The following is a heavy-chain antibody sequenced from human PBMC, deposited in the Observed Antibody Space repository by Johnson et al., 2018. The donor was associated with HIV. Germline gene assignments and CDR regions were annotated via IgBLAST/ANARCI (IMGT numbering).Heavy chain of an antibody. Sequence: QVQLVESGGGSVQPGGSLRLSCAASEFTFSDYYMTWIRQAPGKGLEWLSYISSTGTVKYYTDSVKGRFTISRDNAKNSLYLQMNSLTAEDTAVYYCAREMAWEDAFDIWGLGTMVTVSS. J-gene: IGHJ3*02. D-gene: IGHD5-24*01. CDR1: EFTFSDYY. CDR2: ISSTGTVK. CDR3: AREMAWEDAFDI. V-gene: IGHV3-11*04.